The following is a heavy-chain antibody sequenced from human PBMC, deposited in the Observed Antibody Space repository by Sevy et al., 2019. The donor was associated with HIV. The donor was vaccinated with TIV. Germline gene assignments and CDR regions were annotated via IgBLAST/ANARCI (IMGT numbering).Heavy chain of an antibody. J-gene: IGHJ4*02. Sequence: GGSLRLSCVASGFTFSKAWMSWVRQAPGKGLEWVGRIKSKTDGATRDLAAPVKGRIIISRDDSKNTLYLQISNLKIEDTGVYFCAAGVGAADFDYWGQETLVTVSS. CDR2: IKSKTDGATR. CDR1: GFTFSKAW. V-gene: IGHV3-15*01. D-gene: IGHD1-26*01. CDR3: AAGVGAADFDY.